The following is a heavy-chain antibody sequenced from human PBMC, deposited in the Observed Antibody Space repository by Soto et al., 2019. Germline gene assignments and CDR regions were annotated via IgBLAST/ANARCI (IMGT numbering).Heavy chain of an antibody. CDR3: ARGRGMVRGVNYYYMDV. J-gene: IGHJ6*03. V-gene: IGHV3-7*01. Sequence: GSLRLSCAASGFTFSSYWMSWVRQAPGKGLEWVANIKQDGSEKYYVDSVKGRFTISRDNAKNSLYLQMNSLRAEDTAVYYCARGRGMVRGVNYYYMDVWGKGTTVTVSS. CDR1: GFTFSSYW. D-gene: IGHD3-10*01. CDR2: IKQDGSEK.